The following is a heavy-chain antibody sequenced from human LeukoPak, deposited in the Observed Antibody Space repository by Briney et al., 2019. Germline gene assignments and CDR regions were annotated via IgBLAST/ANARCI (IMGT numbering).Heavy chain of an antibody. CDR2: IYTSGST. CDR3: ARVGYSSGWHGVSYNWFDP. V-gene: IGHV4-61*02. Sequence: TSSETLSLTCTVSGGSISSGSYYWSWIRQPAGKGLEWIGRIYTSGSTNYNPSLKSRVTISVDTSKNQFSLKLSSVTAADTAVYYCARVGYSSGWHGVSYNWFDPWGQGTLVTVSS. CDR1: GGSISSGSYY. J-gene: IGHJ5*02. D-gene: IGHD6-25*01.